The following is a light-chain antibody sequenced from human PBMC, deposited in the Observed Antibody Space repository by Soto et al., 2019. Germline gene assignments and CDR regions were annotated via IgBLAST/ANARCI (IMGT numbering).Light chain of an antibody. J-gene: IGKJ1*01. V-gene: IGKV3-15*01. CDR1: QSVSSN. CDR3: QQYNNWPPWT. CDR2: GAS. Sequence: EIAMTQSTATLSASPGERATLSCRASQSVSSNLAWYQQKPGQAPRILIYGASTRATGIPARFSGSGSGTEFTLTISSVQAEDFAVYYCQQYNNWPPWTFGQGTKFEIK.